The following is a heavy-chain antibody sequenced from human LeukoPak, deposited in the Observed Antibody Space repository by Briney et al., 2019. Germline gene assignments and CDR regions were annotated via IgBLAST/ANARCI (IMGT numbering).Heavy chain of an antibody. J-gene: IGHJ6*03. Sequence: SETLSLTCTVSGGSISSYYWSWLRQPPGKGLEWIGYIYYSGSTNYNPSLKSRVTISVDTSKNQFSLKLSSVTAADTAVYYCASLRHSSRGYYYYYYMDVWGKGTTVTVSS. D-gene: IGHD6-13*01. CDR3: ASLRHSSRGYYYYYYMDV. CDR2: IYYSGST. V-gene: IGHV4-59*12. CDR1: GGSISSYY.